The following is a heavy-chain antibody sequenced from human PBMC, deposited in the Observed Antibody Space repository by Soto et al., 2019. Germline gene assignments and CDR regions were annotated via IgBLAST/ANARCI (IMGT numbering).Heavy chain of an antibody. V-gene: IGHV4-31*01. CDR3: ARDLETKLLWFDGMDV. D-gene: IGHD3-10*01. CDR2: IYYSGST. J-gene: IGHJ6*02. Sequence: QVQLQESGPGLVKPSETLSLTCTVSGGSISSGGYYWSWIRQHPGKGLEWIGYIYYSGSTYYNPSLKTPVTISVDTAKNQFSLKLSSVTAADTAVYYCARDLETKLLWFDGMDVWGQGTTVTVSS. CDR1: GGSISSGGYY.